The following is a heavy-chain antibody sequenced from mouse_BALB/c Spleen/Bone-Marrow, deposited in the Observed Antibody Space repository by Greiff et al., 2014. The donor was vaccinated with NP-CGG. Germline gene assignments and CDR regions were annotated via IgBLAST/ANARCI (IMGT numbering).Heavy chain of an antibody. D-gene: IGHD2-1*01. J-gene: IGHJ4*01. CDR1: GYTFTEYT. CDR2: INPNNSDT. V-gene: IGHV1-18*01. CDR3: ARFNYFYAMDY. Sequence: EVQLQQSGPELVKPGASVKISSKTSGYTFTEYTMHWVKQSHGKSLEWIGGINPNNSDTTYNQKLKGKATLTVDKSSSTAYMELRSLTSEDSAVYFCARFNYFYAMDYWGQGTSVTVSS.